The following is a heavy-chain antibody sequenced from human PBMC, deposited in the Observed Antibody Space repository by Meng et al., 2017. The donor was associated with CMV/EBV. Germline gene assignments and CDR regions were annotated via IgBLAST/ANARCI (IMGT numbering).Heavy chain of an antibody. CDR3: ARDGRDDFWSGVDV. J-gene: IGHJ6*02. CDR1: GFTFSSYW. V-gene: IGHV3-7*01. CDR2: IKQDGSEK. Sequence: GESLKISCVASGFTFSSYWMSWVRQAPGKGLEWVANIKQDGSEKYYVDSVKGRFTISRDNAKNSLYLQMNSLRAEDTAVYYCARDGRDDFWSGVDVWGQGTTVTVSS. D-gene: IGHD3-3*01.